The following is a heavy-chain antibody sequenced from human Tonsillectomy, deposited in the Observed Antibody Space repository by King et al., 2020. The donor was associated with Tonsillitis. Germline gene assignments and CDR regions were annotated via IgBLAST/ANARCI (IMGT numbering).Heavy chain of an antibody. V-gene: IGHV3-15*01. J-gene: IGHJ6*02. CDR1: GFSLSDAW. CDR2: IKSASAGGTT. CDR3: TTIATTTYFYATQLDV. Sequence: VQLVESGGGLVKPGESLRLSCAASGFSLSDAWMNWVRQAPGKGLEWVGRIKSASAGGTTDYAAPVKGRFTISTDDSKNTLYFQMNSLKTEDTGFHYCTTIATTTYFYATQLDVWGRGTTLTVSS. D-gene: IGHD6-13*01.